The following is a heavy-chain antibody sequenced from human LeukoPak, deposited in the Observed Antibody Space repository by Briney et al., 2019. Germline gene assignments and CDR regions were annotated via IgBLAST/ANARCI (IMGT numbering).Heavy chain of an antibody. V-gene: IGHV1-18*01. Sequence: GASVKVSCKASGYTFTSYGISWVRQAPGQGLEWMGWISAYNGNTNYAQKLQGRVTMTTDTSTSTAYMELRSLRSDDTAVYYCARGPYGSGSYYNEPRWFDPWGQGTLVTVSS. CDR2: ISAYNGNT. J-gene: IGHJ5*02. D-gene: IGHD3-10*01. CDR3: ARGPYGSGSYYNEPRWFDP. CDR1: GYTFTSYG.